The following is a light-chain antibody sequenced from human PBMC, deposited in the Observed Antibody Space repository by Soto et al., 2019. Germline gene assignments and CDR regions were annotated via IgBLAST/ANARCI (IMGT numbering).Light chain of an antibody. Sequence: EIVLTQSPVTLSLSLGERVTLSCRASQSIGSYLGWLQQKPGQAPRLLIYDASKRATGIPGRFSGSGSGTDFTLTISSLEPEVFTVYYCHQRRNSITFGQGTRLEIK. CDR1: QSIGSY. CDR2: DAS. J-gene: IGKJ5*01. CDR3: HQRRNSIT. V-gene: IGKV3-11*01.